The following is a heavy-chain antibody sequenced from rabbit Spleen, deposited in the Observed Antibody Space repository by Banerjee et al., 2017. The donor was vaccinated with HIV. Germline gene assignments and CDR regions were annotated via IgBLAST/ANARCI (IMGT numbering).Heavy chain of an antibody. V-gene: IGHV1S47*01. D-gene: IGHD5-1*01. J-gene: IGHJ4*01. Sequence: QEQLKESGGGLVQPGGSLKLSCTASGFTLSSYYMNWVRQAPGKGLEWIGYIDPVFGITYFASWAKGRFTISRSTSLNTVTLQMTSLTAADTATYFCARGYGITNDYTFDLWGPGTLVTVS. CDR3: ARGYGITNDYTFDL. CDR1: GFTLSSYY. CDR2: IDPVFGIT.